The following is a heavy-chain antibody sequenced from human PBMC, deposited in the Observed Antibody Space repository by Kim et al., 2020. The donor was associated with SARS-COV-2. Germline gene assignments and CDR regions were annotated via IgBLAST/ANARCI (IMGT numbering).Heavy chain of an antibody. CDR1: GFTFSSYG. V-gene: IGHV3-33*06. CDR2: IWYDGSNK. J-gene: IGHJ6*02. CDR3: AKSSGVTTSPYYYGMDV. D-gene: IGHD4-17*01. Sequence: GGSLRLSCAASGFTFSSYGMHWVRQAPGKGLEWVAVIWYDGSNKYYADSVKGRFTISRDNSKNTLYLQMNSLRAEDTAVYYCAKSSGVTTSPYYYGMDVWGQGTTVTVSS.